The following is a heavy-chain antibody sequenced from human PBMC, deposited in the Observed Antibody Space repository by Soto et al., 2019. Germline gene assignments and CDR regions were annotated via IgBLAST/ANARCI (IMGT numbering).Heavy chain of an antibody. CDR2: IDYSGST. D-gene: IGHD6-19*01. Sequence: SETLSLTCTVSGSTVSSNSYYWSWIRQPPGKGLEWIGYIDYSGSTKYNPSLKSRVTISVDTSKNQFSLKLSSVTTADTAVFYCARHYSSGSRNWFDPWGQGTLVTVSS. J-gene: IGHJ5*02. CDR3: ARHYSSGSRNWFDP. CDR1: GSTVSSNSYY. V-gene: IGHV4-61*01.